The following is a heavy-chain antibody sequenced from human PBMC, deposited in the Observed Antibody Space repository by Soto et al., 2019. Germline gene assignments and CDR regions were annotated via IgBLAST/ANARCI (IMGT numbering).Heavy chain of an antibody. V-gene: IGHV3-53*02. CDR1: GFSVGSNS. J-gene: IGHJ4*02. Sequence: EVQLVETGGGLIQPGGSLRLSCAASGFSVGSNSMTWVGQSPGKGLEWVSLIYSNGDTDYADSVKGRFSISRDNFKNTLYLQMNNLRAEDTAVYHCARKSDSSPVPEADGVWGRGTLVTVSS. CDR2: IYSNGDT. CDR3: ARKSDSSPVPEADGV. D-gene: IGHD2-8*01.